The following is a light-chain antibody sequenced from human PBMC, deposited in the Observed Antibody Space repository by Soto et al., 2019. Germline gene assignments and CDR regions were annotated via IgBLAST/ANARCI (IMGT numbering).Light chain of an antibody. CDR3: SSYTSSSTPFV. CDR1: SSDVGGYNY. J-gene: IGLJ1*01. V-gene: IGLV2-14*01. Sequence: ALTXPASVSGSPGQSITISCTGTSSDVGGYNYVSWYQQHPGKAPKLMIYEVSNRPSGVSNRFSGSKSGNTASLTISGLQAEDEADYYCSSYTSSSTPFVFGTGTKVTVL. CDR2: EVS.